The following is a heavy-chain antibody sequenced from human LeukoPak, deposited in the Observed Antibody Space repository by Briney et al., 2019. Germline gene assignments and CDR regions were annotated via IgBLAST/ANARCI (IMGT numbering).Heavy chain of an antibody. CDR3: AREEIGYSYGYLY. J-gene: IGHJ4*02. CDR2: ISAYNGNT. V-gene: IGHV1-18*01. Sequence: ASVKVSCEASGYTFTSYGITWVRQAPGQGLEWMGWISAYNGNTNYAQNLQGRVTMTTDTSTTTAYMELRSLRSEDTAVYYCAREEIGYSYGYLYWGQGTLVTVSS. D-gene: IGHD5-18*01. CDR1: GYTFTSYG.